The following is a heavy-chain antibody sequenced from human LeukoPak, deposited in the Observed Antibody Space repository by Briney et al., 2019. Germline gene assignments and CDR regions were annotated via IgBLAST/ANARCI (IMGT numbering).Heavy chain of an antibody. CDR1: GFGFSSYD. Sequence: GKSLRLSCAASGFGFSSYDMHWVRQAPGKGLEWVAIIWFDGSAKYYGDSVKGRFTISRDNSKNTLYLQMNSLRAEDTAVYYCARDLNREDFDYWGQGTLVAVSS. CDR3: ARDLNREDFDY. CDR2: IWFDGSAK. D-gene: IGHD1-14*01. V-gene: IGHV3-33*01. J-gene: IGHJ4*02.